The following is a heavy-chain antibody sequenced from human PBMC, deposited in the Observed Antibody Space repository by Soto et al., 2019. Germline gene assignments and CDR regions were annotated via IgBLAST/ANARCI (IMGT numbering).Heavy chain of an antibody. J-gene: IGHJ5*02. CDR3: ARDLVRGVIRWLDP. D-gene: IGHD3-10*01. CDR2: ISSSSSYI. Sequence: EVQLVESGGGLVKPGGSLRLSCAASGFTFSSYSMNWVRQAPGKGLGWVSSISSSSSYIYYADSVKGRFTISRDNAKNSLYLQMNSLRAEDTAVSYCARDLVRGVIRWLDPCGQGTLVTVSS. V-gene: IGHV3-21*01. CDR1: GFTFSSYS.